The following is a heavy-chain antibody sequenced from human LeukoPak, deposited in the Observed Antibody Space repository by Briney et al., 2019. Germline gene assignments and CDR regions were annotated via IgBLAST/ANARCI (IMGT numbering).Heavy chain of an antibody. CDR2: INSDGISA. Sequence: GGSLRLSCGASGFTFSSYWMHWVRQAPGKGLVWVSRINSDGISASYADSVKGRFTISRDNAKNTLYLQMNSLRAEDTAVYYCARDRISITMVRGVLNWFDPWGQGTLVTVSS. V-gene: IGHV3-74*01. CDR3: ARDRISITMVRGVLNWFDP. CDR1: GFTFSSYW. D-gene: IGHD3-10*01. J-gene: IGHJ5*02.